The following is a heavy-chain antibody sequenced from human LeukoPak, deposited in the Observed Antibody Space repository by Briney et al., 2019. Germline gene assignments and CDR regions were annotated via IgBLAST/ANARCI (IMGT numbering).Heavy chain of an antibody. V-gene: IGHV3-7*01. D-gene: IGHD2-15*01. CDR1: GFTFSSYW. CDR3: AREGGGSGGIFFDY. Sequence: GGSLRLSCAASGFTFSSYWMSWVRQAPGKGLEWVANIKQDGSEKYYVDSVKGRFTISRDNAKNSLYLQMNSLRAEDTAAYYCAREGGGSGGIFFDYWGQGTLVTVSS. J-gene: IGHJ4*02. CDR2: IKQDGSEK.